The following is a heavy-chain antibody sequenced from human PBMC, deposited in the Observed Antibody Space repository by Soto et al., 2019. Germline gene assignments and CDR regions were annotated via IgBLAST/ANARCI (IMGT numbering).Heavy chain of an antibody. V-gene: IGHV1-2*02. CDR1: GYTFTGHY. CDR3: ARVLNDYGDYNWFDP. D-gene: IGHD4-17*01. Sequence: ASVKVSCKASGYTFTGHYIHWVRQAPGQGPEWMGEIGPASGDTRYAQKFQGRVTMTRDTSITTVYMELNNLSPDDTAVYYCARVLNDYGDYNWFDPWGQGTLVTV. J-gene: IGHJ5*02. CDR2: IGPASGDT.